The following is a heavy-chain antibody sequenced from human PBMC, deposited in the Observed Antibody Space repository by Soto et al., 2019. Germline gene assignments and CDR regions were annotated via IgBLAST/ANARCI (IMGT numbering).Heavy chain of an antibody. J-gene: IGHJ6*02. CDR1: GFTFRSYW. CDR3: ARAGSYYSYYYYYGMDV. D-gene: IGHD1-26*01. V-gene: IGHV3-74*01. CDR2: INSDGSST. Sequence: GGSLRLSCAASGFTFRSYWMHWVRQAPGKGLVWVSRINSDGSSTSYADSVKGRFTISRDNAKNTLYLQMNSLRAEDTAVYYCARAGSYYSYYYYYGMDVWGQGTTVTVSS.